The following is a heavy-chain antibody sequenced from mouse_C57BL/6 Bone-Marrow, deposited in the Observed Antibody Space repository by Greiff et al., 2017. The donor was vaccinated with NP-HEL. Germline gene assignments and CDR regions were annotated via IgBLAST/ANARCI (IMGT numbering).Heavy chain of an antibody. CDR3: TTWFFDY. CDR2: IDPENGDT. CDR1: GFNIKDDY. J-gene: IGHJ2*01. D-gene: IGHD2-2*01. V-gene: IGHV14-4*01. Sequence: EVQLQQSGAELVRPGASVKLSCTASGFNIKDDYMHWVKQRPEQGLEWIGWIDPENGDTEYASKFQGKATITADTSSNTAYLQLSSLTSEDTAVYYCTTWFFDYWGQGTTLTVSS.